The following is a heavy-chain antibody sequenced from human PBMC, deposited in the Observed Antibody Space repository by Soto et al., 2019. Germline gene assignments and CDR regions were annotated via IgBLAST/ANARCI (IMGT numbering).Heavy chain of an antibody. CDR1: GYTFTSYG. CDR3: ARDTYGSGAGY. J-gene: IGHJ4*02. V-gene: IGHV1-18*01. CDR2: ISAYNGNT. Sequence: QVQLVQSGAEVKKPGASVKVSCKASGYTFTSYGISWVRQAPGQGLEWMGWISAYNGNTNYAQKLQGRATMTTATSTSTPYMELRSLGSADTAVYYCARDTYGSGAGYWGQGTLVTVPS. D-gene: IGHD3-10*01.